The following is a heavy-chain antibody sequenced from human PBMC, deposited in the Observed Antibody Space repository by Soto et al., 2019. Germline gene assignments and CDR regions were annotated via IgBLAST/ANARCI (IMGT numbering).Heavy chain of an antibody. CDR1: GFIFSNYG. Sequence: QVQLVESGGGMVQPGRSLRLSCAVSGFIFSNYGLHWVRQAPGKGLEWVAVISSDGTNKYYADSVKGRFTISRDNSKNTLYLLMNSLRVDDTAVYYCAKDRKGGQYLAFDYWGQGTLVTVSS. V-gene: IGHV3-30*18. CDR2: ISSDGTNK. D-gene: IGHD2-2*01. CDR3: AKDRKGGQYLAFDY. J-gene: IGHJ4*02.